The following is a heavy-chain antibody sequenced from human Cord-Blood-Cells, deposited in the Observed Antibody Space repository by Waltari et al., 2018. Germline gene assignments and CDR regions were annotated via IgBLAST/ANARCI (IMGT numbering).Heavy chain of an antibody. Sequence: EVQLVESGGGLVKPGGSLRLSCAASGFTFSSYSMNWVRQAPGKGLEWVSSISSSSSYIYYANSVKGRFTISRDNAKNSLYRQMNSLRAEDTAVDYCAREVRNYYGSGSYFMPDAFDIWGQGTMVTVSS. V-gene: IGHV3-21*01. CDR2: ISSSSSYI. J-gene: IGHJ3*02. CDR3: AREVRNYYGSGSYFMPDAFDI. CDR1: GFTFSSYS. D-gene: IGHD3-10*01.